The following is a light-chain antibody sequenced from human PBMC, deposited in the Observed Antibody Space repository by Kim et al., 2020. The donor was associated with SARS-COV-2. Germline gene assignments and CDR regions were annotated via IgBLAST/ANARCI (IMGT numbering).Light chain of an antibody. CDR1: SSNIGGCYD. J-gene: IGLJ2*01. Sequence: VTIPCTGSSSNIGGCYDVHWYQQLPGTAPKLLIYDNGNRPSGVPDRFSGSKSGTSASLAITGLQAEDEADYYCQSYDSSLSGFVVFGGGTQLTVL. CDR2: DNG. CDR3: QSYDSSLSGFVV. V-gene: IGLV1-40*01.